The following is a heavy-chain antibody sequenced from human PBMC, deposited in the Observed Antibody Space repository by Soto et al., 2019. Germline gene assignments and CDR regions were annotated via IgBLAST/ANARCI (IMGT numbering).Heavy chain of an antibody. CDR1: GYTFTSYD. CDR3: ARAYYDFWSGYYRQPYYYYGMDV. J-gene: IGHJ6*02. Sequence: ASVKVSCKASGYTFTSYDINWVRQATGQGLEWMGWMNPNSGNTGYAQKFQGRVTMTRNTSISTAYMELSSLRSEDTAVYYCARAYYDFWSGYYRQPYYYYGMDVWGQGTTVTAP. CDR2: MNPNSGNT. V-gene: IGHV1-8*01. D-gene: IGHD3-3*01.